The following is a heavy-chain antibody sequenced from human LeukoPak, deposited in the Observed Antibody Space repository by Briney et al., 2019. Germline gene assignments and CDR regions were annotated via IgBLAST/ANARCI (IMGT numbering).Heavy chain of an antibody. CDR3: AREWKKTGAFDY. CDR1: GFTFSTYW. D-gene: IGHD1-1*01. J-gene: IGHJ4*02. CDR2: INTDGSGT. Sequence: GGSLRLSCAASGFTFSTYWTHWVRQAPGKGLVWVSRINTDGSGTSYADSVKGRFTISRDNTKNTLYLQMNSLRAEDTAVYYCAREWKKTGAFDYWGQGTLVTVSS. V-gene: IGHV3-74*01.